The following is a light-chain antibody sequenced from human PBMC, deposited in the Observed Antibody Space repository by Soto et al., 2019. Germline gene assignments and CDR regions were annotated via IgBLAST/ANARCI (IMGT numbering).Light chain of an antibody. V-gene: IGKV3-20*01. CDR2: GAS. Sequence: EIVLTQSPGTLSLSPGERATLSCRASQSVSSSYLAWYQQKPGQAPRLLIYGASSRATGIPDRFSGSGSGTDFTLTISRLEPEDFAVYYCQQYDSSPLTFGGGTKVRSN. CDR3: QQYDSSPLT. J-gene: IGKJ4*01. CDR1: QSVSSSY.